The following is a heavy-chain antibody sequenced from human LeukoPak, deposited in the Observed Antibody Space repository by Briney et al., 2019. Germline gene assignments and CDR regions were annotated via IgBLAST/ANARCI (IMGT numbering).Heavy chain of an antibody. CDR2: IFYSGST. V-gene: IGHV4-31*03. D-gene: IGHD3-22*01. CDR1: GGSVYSGGYY. Sequence: PSQTLSLTRTVSGGSVYSGGYYWTWIRQHPGTGLEFIGYIFYSGSTYYNPSLKSRVTISLDTSNNQFSLKLSSVTAADTAVYYCARVGSYAGSGYDANNYFDHWGQGTLVTVSS. CDR3: ARVGSYAGSGYDANNYFDH. J-gene: IGHJ5*02.